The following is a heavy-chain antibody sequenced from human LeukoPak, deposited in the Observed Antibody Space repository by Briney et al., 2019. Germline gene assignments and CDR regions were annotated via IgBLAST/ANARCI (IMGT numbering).Heavy chain of an antibody. D-gene: IGHD1-26*01. CDR1: GFTLSSYA. CDR3: AKRGAEVGATVAPGDY. V-gene: IGHV3-23*01. CDR2: ISGSGSA. J-gene: IGHJ4*02. Sequence: PGGSLRLSCAASGFTLSSYAMNWVRQAPGKGLEWVSAISGSGSAYYADSVKGRFTISRDNSKNTLYLQMNSLRAEDTAVYYCAKRGAEVGATVAPGDYWGQGTLLTVSS.